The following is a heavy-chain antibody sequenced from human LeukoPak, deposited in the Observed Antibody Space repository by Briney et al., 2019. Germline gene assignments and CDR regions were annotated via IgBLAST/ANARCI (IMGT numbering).Heavy chain of an antibody. J-gene: IGHJ6*03. V-gene: IGHV4-59*08. CDR3: ASGPGWELPYYVDV. CDR1: GGSISSYY. CDR2: IYYSGST. Sequence: SETLSLTCTVSGGSISSYYWSWIRQPPGKGLEWIGYIYYSGSTNYNPSLKSRVTISVDTSKNQFSLKLSSVTAADTAVYYCASGPGWELPYYVDVWGKGTTVTVSS. D-gene: IGHD1-26*01.